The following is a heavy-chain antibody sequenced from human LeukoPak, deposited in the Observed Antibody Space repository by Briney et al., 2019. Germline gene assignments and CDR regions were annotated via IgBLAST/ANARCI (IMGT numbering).Heavy chain of an antibody. Sequence: PGGSLRLSCAASGFTFSNYWMIWVRQAQGKGLEWVGIIKEDGSEKRYADSVRGRFTISRDNAQTSIYLQMNSLRAEDTAVYYCARASKPWLQLTWGQGTLVTVSS. CDR3: ARASKPWLQLT. J-gene: IGHJ5*02. CDR1: GFTFSNYW. D-gene: IGHD5-24*01. CDR2: IKEDGSEK. V-gene: IGHV3-7*05.